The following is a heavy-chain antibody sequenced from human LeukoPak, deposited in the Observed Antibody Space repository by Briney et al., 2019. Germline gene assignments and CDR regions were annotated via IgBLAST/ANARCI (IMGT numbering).Heavy chain of an antibody. CDR1: GYTFTSYD. V-gene: IGHV1-8*03. J-gene: IGHJ6*03. CDR2: MNPNSGNT. D-gene: IGHD2-15*01. Sequence: ASVKVSCKASGYTFTSYDINWVRQATGQGLEWMGWMNPNSGNTGYAQKFQGRVTITRNTSISTAYMELSSLRSEDTAVYYCAREGMVGRKYYYYYMDVWGKGTTVTVSS. CDR3: AREGMVGRKYYYYYMDV.